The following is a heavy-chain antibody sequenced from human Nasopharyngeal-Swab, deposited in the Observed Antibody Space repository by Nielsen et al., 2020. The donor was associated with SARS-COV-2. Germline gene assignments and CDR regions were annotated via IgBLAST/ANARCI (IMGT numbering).Heavy chain of an antibody. Sequence: SETLSLTCTVSGGSISSYYWSWTRQPPGKGLEWIGYIYYSGNTNYSPSLKSRVTISLDTSTNQFSLRLSSVTAADTAVYYCARHLGYSSGWYGFSFDYWGQGTLVTVSS. V-gene: IGHV4-59*08. J-gene: IGHJ4*02. CDR1: GGSISSYY. CDR2: IYYSGNT. CDR3: ARHLGYSSGWYGFSFDY. D-gene: IGHD6-19*01.